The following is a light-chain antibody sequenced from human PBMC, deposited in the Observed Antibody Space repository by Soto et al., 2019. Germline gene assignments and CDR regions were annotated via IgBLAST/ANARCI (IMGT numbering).Light chain of an antibody. CDR2: DAS. J-gene: IGKJ4*01. CDR1: HDVSRN. Sequence: DIQMTQSPSSLSASVGDRVTIACQSSHDVSRNLNWFQQKPGEAPKLLIYDASNLERGVPSRFSPRGSETDFTFTISSLQPEDVATYYCQQYNSMLSFGGGTEIELK. CDR3: QQYNSMLS. V-gene: IGKV1-33*01.